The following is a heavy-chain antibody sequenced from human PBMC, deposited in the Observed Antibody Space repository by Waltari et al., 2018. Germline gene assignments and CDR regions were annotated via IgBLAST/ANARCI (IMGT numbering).Heavy chain of an antibody. CDR1: GFTFSSYA. CDR3: AKFSSGFAIPFDY. D-gene: IGHD2-21*01. V-gene: IGHV3-23*01. CDR2: SSGSGGSR. Sequence: EVQLLESGGGLVQPGGSLRLSCAASGFTFSSYAMSWVGQAPGRGVGWVSASSGSGGSRYYADSVKGRFTISRDNSKNTLYLQMNSLRAEDTAVYYCAKFSSGFAIPFDYWGQGTLVTVSS. J-gene: IGHJ4*02.